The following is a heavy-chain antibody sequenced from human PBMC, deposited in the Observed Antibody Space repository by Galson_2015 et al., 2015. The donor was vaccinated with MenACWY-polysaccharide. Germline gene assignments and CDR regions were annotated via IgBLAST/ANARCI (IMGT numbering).Heavy chain of an antibody. J-gene: IGHJ6*02. Sequence: SLRLSCAASGFSLGGWYMSWIRQAPGKGLEWLSYISKSGDSIYYGDSVKGRFAISRDNAKNSLYLQLNSLEVEDTAIYYCAGGHYGLDVWGQGTTVTVSS. CDR2: ISKSGDSI. CDR3: AGGHYGLDV. CDR1: GFSLGGWY. V-gene: IGHV3-11*01.